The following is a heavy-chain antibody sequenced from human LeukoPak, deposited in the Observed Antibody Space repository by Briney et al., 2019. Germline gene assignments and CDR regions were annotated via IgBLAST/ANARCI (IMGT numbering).Heavy chain of an antibody. Sequence: SETLSLTCTVAGGSISSYYWSWIRQPPGKGLEWIGYIYYSGSTNYNPSLKSRVTISVDTSKNQFSLKLSSVTAADTAVYYCARHKDSSSWYYYYMDVWGKGTTVTVSS. CDR3: ARHKDSSSWYYYYMDV. V-gene: IGHV4-59*08. CDR2: IYYSGST. J-gene: IGHJ6*03. CDR1: GGSISSYY. D-gene: IGHD6-13*01.